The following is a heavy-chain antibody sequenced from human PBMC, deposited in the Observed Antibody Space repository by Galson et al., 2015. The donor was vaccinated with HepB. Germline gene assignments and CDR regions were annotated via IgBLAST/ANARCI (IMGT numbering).Heavy chain of an antibody. Sequence: SLRLSCAASGFTFSNYAMNWVRQAPGKGLEWLSNIGGSGTTIYYADSVKGRLTISRDNAKNSLYLQINSLRDEDTAVYYCARDRLGYYGLDVWGHGTTVTVSS. CDR2: IGGSGTTI. CDR1: GFTFSNYA. J-gene: IGHJ6*02. CDR3: ARDRLGYYGLDV. D-gene: IGHD6-19*01. V-gene: IGHV3-48*02.